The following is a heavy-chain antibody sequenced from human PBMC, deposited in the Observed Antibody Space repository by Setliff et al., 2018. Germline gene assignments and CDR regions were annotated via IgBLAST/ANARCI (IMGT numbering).Heavy chain of an antibody. J-gene: IGHJ4*02. V-gene: IGHV4-39*01. CDR1: GGSISSSSYY. Sequence: SETLSLTCTVSGGSISSSSYYWGWIRQPPGKGLEWIGSIYYSGSTYYNPSLKSRVTISVDTSKNQFSLKLTSVTAADTAVYYCARHASSGLQTFDFRGQGALVTVSS. CDR3: ARHASSGLQTFDF. D-gene: IGHD6-13*01. CDR2: IYYSGST.